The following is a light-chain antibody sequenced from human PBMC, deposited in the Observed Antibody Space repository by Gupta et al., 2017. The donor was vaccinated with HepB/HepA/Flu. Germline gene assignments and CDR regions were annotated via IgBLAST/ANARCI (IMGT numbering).Light chain of an antibody. CDR1: QDIGNH. CDR3: QHHETYPYT. Sequence: DIHLTQSPSSLSASVGDRVTITCRASQDIGNHLAWYQLKPGKAPLLLIYAASTLQTGVPSRFSGSGSGTDFTLTINSLQPKDFSTYFCQHHETYPYTFGPGTKFEIK. V-gene: IGKV1-9*01. CDR2: AAS. J-gene: IGKJ2*01.